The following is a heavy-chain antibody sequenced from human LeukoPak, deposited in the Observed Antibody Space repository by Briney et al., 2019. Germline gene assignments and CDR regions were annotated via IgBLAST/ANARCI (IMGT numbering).Heavy chain of an antibody. J-gene: IGHJ6*02. CDR2: INHNGNVN. CDR3: ARGGGLDV. CDR1: GFTFSSYW. V-gene: IGHV3-7*03. D-gene: IGHD3-16*01. Sequence: GGSLRLSCAASGFTFSSYWMNWARQAPGKGLDWVASINHNGNVNYYVDSVKGRFTISRDNAKNSLYLQMSKLRAEDTAVYFCARGGGLDVWGQGATVTVSS.